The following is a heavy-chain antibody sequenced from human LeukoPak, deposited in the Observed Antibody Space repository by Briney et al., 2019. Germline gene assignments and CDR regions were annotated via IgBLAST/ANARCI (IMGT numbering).Heavy chain of an antibody. CDR3: ARYFYDTLDSDAFDF. D-gene: IGHD3-22*01. CDR1: GYTFTAYY. Sequence: GASVKVSCKASGYTFTAYYMHWVRQPPGQGLEWMGWINPDSGGTNNAQKFQGRVTMTRDTSISTAYMELSMLRSDNTAVYYCARYFYDTLDSDAFDFWGQGTMVIVSS. CDR2: INPDSGGT. J-gene: IGHJ3*01. V-gene: IGHV1-2*02.